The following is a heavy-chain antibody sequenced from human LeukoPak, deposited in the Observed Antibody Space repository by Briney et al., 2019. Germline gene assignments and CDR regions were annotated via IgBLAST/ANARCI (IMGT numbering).Heavy chain of an antibody. V-gene: IGHV1-69*01. CDR1: GGTFSSYA. J-gene: IGHJ4*02. CDR2: SIPIFGTA. D-gene: IGHD3-22*01. Sequence: SVKVSCKASGGTFSSYAISWVRQAPGQGLEWMGGSIPIFGTANYAQKFQGRVTITADESTSTAYMELSSLRSEDTAVYYCASPPIHYYDSSGYPYYFDYWGQGTLVTVSS. CDR3: ASPPIHYYDSSGYPYYFDY.